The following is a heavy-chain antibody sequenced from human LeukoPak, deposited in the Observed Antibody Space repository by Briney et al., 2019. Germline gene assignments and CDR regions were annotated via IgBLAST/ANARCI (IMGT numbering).Heavy chain of an antibody. CDR3: ARGNGSRRDTFDI. Sequence: GRSLRLSCAASGFTFSNYAMHWVRQAPGKGLEWVAVISYDGTDKYYADSVKGRFTISRDNSKNTLSLQMNSLRAEDTAMYYCARGNGSRRDTFDIWGQGTMVTVSS. V-gene: IGHV3-30*03. CDR1: GFTFSNYA. CDR2: ISYDGTDK. J-gene: IGHJ3*02. D-gene: IGHD3-10*01.